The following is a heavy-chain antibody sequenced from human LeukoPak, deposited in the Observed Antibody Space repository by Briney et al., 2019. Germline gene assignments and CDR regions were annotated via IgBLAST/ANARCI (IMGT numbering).Heavy chain of an antibody. CDR3: ARDVRFFGVVYAFDI. Sequence: GGSLRLSYAASGFTFSSYSMNWVRQAPGKGLEWVSSISSSSYIYYADSVKGRFTISRDNAKNSLYLQMNSLRAEDTAVYYCARDVRFFGVVYAFDIWGQGTMVTVSS. CDR1: GFTFSSYS. CDR2: ISSSSYI. J-gene: IGHJ3*02. V-gene: IGHV3-21*01. D-gene: IGHD3-3*01.